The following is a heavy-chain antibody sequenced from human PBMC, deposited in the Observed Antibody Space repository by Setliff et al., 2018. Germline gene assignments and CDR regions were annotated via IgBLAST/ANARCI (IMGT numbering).Heavy chain of an antibody. CDR1: GVSTSSGDYY. J-gene: IGHJ4*02. CDR3: ARANGDFVSHSFDY. V-gene: IGHV4-30-4*08. CDR2: IYNSGST. Sequence: SETLSLTCTVSGVSTSSGDYYWSWIRQPPGKGLEWIGYIYNSGSTYYNPSLKSRVSISLDTSNNQFSLKVNSVTAADTAVYYCARANGDFVSHSFDYWGQGTLVTSPQ. D-gene: IGHD4-17*01.